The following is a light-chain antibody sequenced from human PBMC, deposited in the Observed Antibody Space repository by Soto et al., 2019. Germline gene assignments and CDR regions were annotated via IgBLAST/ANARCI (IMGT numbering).Light chain of an antibody. V-gene: IGLV2-14*01. CDR1: RSDVGGYNY. J-gene: IGLJ3*02. CDR3: NSYTSTSPWV. CDR2: EVS. Sequence: QSALSQPASVAGSPGQSITISCTGTRSDVGGYNYVSWYQQHPGKAPKLMIYEVSNRPSGVSNRFSGSKSGNTASLTISGLPAEDHAAYYCNSYTSTSPWVFGGGTKLTVL.